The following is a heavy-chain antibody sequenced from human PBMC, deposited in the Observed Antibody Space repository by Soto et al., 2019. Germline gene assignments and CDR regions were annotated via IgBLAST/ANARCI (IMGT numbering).Heavy chain of an antibody. CDR2: IYWNDDK. Sequence: QITLKESGPTLVKPTQTLTLTCTFSGFSLSTSGVGVGWIRQPPGKALEWLALIYWNDDKRYSPSLKSRLTNTKETSKNQVVLTMTNMDPVDTATYYCAHRRGGSSLNYWGQGTLVTVSS. D-gene: IGHD6-13*01. J-gene: IGHJ4*02. CDR3: AHRRGGSSLNY. CDR1: GFSLSTSGVG. V-gene: IGHV2-5*01.